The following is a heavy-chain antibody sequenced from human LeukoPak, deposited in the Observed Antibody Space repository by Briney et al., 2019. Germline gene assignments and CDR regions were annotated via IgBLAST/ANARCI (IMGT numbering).Heavy chain of an antibody. CDR3: AGEDNSSGYRPFDI. CDR1: GYTFSGYF. Sequence: ASVKVSCKASGYTFSGYFIHWVRQAPGQGLEWMGRINPNNGGTNYAQKFQGRVTMTRDMSMSTAYMELSRLRSDDTAVYYCAGEDNSSGYRPFDIWGQGTMVTVPS. J-gene: IGHJ3*02. CDR2: INPNNGGT. D-gene: IGHD3-22*01. V-gene: IGHV1-2*06.